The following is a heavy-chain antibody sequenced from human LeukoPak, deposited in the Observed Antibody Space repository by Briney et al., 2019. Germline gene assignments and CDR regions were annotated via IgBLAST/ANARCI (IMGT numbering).Heavy chain of an antibody. V-gene: IGHV5-51*01. D-gene: IGHD2-2*01. Sequence: GESLKISCKGSGYSFTSYWIGWVRQMPGKGLEWMGIIYPGDSDTRYSPSFQGQVTISADKSISTAYLQWSSLKASDTAMYYCERLMCSSTSCPSGWFDPWGQGTLVTVSS. CDR3: ERLMCSSTSCPSGWFDP. CDR1: GYSFTSYW. J-gene: IGHJ5*02. CDR2: IYPGDSDT.